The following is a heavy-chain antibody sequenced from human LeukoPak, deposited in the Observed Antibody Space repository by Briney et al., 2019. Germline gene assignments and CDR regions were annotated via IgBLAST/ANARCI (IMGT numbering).Heavy chain of an antibody. Sequence: SSETLSLTCTASGVSINNDFLTWVRQPAGKALEWIGRLYTSGSTTYNPSLKSRVTMSLDTSMTQFSLKLKSVTAADTAVYYCAGGGSPHSWGQGTMVSVSS. CDR3: AGGGSPHS. D-gene: IGHD1-26*01. CDR2: LYTSGST. CDR1: GVSINNDF. J-gene: IGHJ3*02. V-gene: IGHV4-4*07.